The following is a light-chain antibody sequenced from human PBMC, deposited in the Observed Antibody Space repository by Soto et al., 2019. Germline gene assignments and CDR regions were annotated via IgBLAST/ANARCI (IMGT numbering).Light chain of an antibody. Sequence: EIVLTQSPGTLSLSPGERVTLSCRTSQSVSSSYLAWYPQKPGQAPRLLIYGASNRATGIPDRFSGSGSGTDFTLTISRLEPEDFAVYYCQQFSGSPSMYTFGQGTKLEIK. CDR3: QQFSGSPSMYT. J-gene: IGKJ2*01. V-gene: IGKV3-20*01. CDR2: GAS. CDR1: QSVSSSY.